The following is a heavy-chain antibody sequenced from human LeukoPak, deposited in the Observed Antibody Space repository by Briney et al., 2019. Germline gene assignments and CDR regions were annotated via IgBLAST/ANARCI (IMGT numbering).Heavy chain of an antibody. CDR3: ARGDRLDYPYAFDI. J-gene: IGHJ3*02. CDR1: GGSTSSSDYY. Sequence: SETLSLTCTVSGGSTSSSDYYWGWIRQPPGKDLEWIGSIYYSGSTYYSPSLKSRVTISVDTSKNQFSLKLSSVTAADTAVYYCARGDRLDYPYAFDIWGQGTMVTVSS. CDR2: IYYSGST. D-gene: IGHD4/OR15-4a*01. V-gene: IGHV4-39*07.